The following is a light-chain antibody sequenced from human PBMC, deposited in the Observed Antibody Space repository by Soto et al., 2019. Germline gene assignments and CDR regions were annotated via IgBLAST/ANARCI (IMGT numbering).Light chain of an antibody. CDR2: GAS. J-gene: IGKJ1*01. CDR3: QHYNTWLWT. Sequence: EVVMTQSPATLSVSPGERATLSCRASQSVNANLAWYHQKPGQAPMLLIHGASNRATGIPARFSGSWFGTEFILTIRGLQSEDFAVYYCQHYNTWLWTFGQGTKVEI. V-gene: IGKV3-15*01. CDR1: QSVNAN.